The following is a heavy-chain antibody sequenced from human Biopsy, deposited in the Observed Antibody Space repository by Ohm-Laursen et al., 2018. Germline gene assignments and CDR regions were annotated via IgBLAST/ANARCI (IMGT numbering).Heavy chain of an antibody. D-gene: IGHD2-15*01. J-gene: IGHJ4*02. V-gene: IGHV4-34*08. CDR2: INQAGTT. CDR1: GKTFGDYQ. CDR3: GNEVHGRDY. Sequence: SDTLSLTCAVFGKTFGDYQWSWIRQPPGKGLEWIGQINQAGTTNYNPSLKSRVSISADASKYEFSLRLTSATAADTAVYLCGNEVHGRDYWGLGAQVTVSS.